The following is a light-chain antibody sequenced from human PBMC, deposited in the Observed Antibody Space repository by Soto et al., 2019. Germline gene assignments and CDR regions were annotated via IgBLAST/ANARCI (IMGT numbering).Light chain of an antibody. J-gene: IGLJ1*01. CDR1: SSDVGNYNL. CDR2: EGT. Sequence: QSALTQPASVSGSPGQSITISCSGTSSDVGNYNLVSWYQRHPGKAPKLIIYEGTKRPSGLSDRFSGSRSGNTASLTISGLQAEDEADYYCGSYAGGNTFVFGTGTKVTVL. V-gene: IGLV2-23*01. CDR3: GSYAGGNTFV.